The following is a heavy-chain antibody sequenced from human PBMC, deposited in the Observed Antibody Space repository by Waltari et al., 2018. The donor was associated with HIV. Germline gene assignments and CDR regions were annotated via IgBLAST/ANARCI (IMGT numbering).Heavy chain of an antibody. Sequence: EVQLVESGGGLIQPGGSLRLACAASGFAAINNYMSWVRPDPGKGLEWVSIIYSKATTCYADSVKGRFTISRDNSKNTLYLQMSSLRADDTAVYCCATVLVRTSWVITTAPFDYWGQGTLVTVSS. V-gene: IGHV3-53*01. D-gene: IGHD3-22*01. CDR3: ATVLVRTSWVITTAPFDY. CDR1: GFAAINNY. CDR2: IYSKATT. J-gene: IGHJ4*02.